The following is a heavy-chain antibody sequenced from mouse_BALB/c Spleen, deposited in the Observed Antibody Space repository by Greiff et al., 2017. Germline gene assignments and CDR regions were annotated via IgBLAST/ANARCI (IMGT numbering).Heavy chain of an antibody. V-gene: IGHV5-17*02. J-gene: IGHJ2*01. Sequence: EVQLVESGGGLVQPGGSRKLSCAASGFTFSSFGMHWVRQAPEKGLEWVAYISSGSSTIYYADTVKGRFTISRDNPKNTLFLQMTSLRSEDTAMYYCARDLFDYWGQGTTLTVSS. CDR3: ARDLFDY. CDR1: GFTFSSFG. CDR2: ISSGSSTI.